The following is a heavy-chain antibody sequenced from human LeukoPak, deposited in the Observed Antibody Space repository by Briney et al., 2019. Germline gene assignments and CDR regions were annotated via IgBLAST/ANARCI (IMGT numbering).Heavy chain of an antibody. CDR1: GFTFSDYW. V-gene: IGHV3-74*01. Sequence: PGGSLRLSCAASGFTFSDYWMHWVRQAPGKGLVWVSRISSEGSSTSYADSVKGRFTVSRDNAKNTLYLQMNSLRAEDTAVYYCARGVSEYYYDSSGYYTGSYDPWGQGTLVTVSS. D-gene: IGHD3-22*01. CDR3: ARGVSEYYYDSSGYYTGSYDP. CDR2: ISSEGSST. J-gene: IGHJ5*02.